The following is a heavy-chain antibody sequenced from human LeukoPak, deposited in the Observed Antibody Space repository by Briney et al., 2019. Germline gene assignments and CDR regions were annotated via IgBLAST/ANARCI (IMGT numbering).Heavy chain of an antibody. J-gene: IGHJ4*02. CDR1: GSTSSSYA. CDR3: ARTRSGSYYGPFDY. Sequence: GGSLRLSCAASGSTSSSYAMHWVRQAPGKGLEYVSAISSNGGSTYYADSVKGRFTISRDNSKNTLYLQMGSLRAEDMAVYYCARTRSGSYYGPFDYWGQGTLVTVSS. D-gene: IGHD1-26*01. V-gene: IGHV3-64*02. CDR2: ISSNGGST.